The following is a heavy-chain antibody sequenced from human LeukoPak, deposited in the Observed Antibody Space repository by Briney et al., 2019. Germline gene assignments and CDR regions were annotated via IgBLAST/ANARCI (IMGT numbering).Heavy chain of an antibody. D-gene: IGHD3-10*01. CDR2: IQPDDSDT. CDR1: EFSFTNYW. J-gene: IGHJ4*02. Sequence: GESLKISCKGSEFSFTNYWIGWVRQMPGKGLEWMGIIQPDDSDTRYSPSFQSQVTISADKSISTAYLQWSSLKASDTAMYYCARHPYYGSGTHFDYWGQGTLVIVSS. V-gene: IGHV5-51*01. CDR3: ARHPYYGSGTHFDY.